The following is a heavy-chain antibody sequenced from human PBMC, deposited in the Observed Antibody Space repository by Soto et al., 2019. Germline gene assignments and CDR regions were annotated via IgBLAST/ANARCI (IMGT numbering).Heavy chain of an antibody. CDR3: AKAPAGAGTSYFQH. CDR1: GFTFDDYA. D-gene: IGHD6-19*01. CDR2: ISWDGGST. J-gene: IGHJ1*01. V-gene: IGHV3-43D*04. Sequence: GGSLRLSCAASGFTFDDYAMHWVRQAPGKGLEWVSLISWDGGSTYYADSVKGRFTISRDNSKNSLYLQMNSLRAEDTALYYCAKAPAGAGTSYFQHWAQGTLVTVS.